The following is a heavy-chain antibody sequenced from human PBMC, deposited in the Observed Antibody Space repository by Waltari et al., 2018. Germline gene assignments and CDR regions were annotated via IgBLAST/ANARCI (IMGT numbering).Heavy chain of an antibody. CDR2: INHSGST. D-gene: IGHD2-15*01. Sequence: QVQLQQWGAGLLKPSETLSLTCAVHGGSFSGYYWSWIRQPPGQGLEWIGEINHSGSTNYNPSLKSRVTISVDTSKNQFSLKLSSVTAADTAVYYCARANIVVVVAATFYYYYGMDVWGQGTTVTVSS. J-gene: IGHJ6*02. CDR3: ARANIVVVVAATFYYYYGMDV. CDR1: GGSFSGYY. V-gene: IGHV4-34*01.